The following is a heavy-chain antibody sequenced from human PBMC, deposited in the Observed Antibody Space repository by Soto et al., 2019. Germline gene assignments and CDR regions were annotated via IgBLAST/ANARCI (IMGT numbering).Heavy chain of an antibody. CDR3: ASLNYDFWSGYSHYAEYFQH. CDR1: GCTFSIYA. V-gene: IGHV1-69*13. D-gene: IGHD3-3*01. J-gene: IGHJ1*01. CDR2: IIPIFGTA. Sequence: ASVKVSCKASGCTFSIYAISWVRQAPGQGLEWMGGIIPIFGTANYAQKFQGRVTITADESTSTAYMELSSLRSEDTAVYYCASLNYDFWSGYSHYAEYFQHWGQGTLVTVSS.